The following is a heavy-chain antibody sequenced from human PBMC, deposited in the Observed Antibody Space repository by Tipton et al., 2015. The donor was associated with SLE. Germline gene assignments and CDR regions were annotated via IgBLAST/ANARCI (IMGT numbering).Heavy chain of an antibody. Sequence: TLSLTCSVSGGSISSNYWIWIRQPPGKGLEWIGYISNGGGTNYNPSLKSRVTISVDTAKNQFSLKLTSVTAADTAVYYCARGGGSSSWYSMSYFDYWGQGTLVTVSS. D-gene: IGHD6-13*01. J-gene: IGHJ4*02. CDR3: ARGGGSSSWYSMSYFDY. V-gene: IGHV4-59*08. CDR2: ISNGGGT. CDR1: GGSISSNY.